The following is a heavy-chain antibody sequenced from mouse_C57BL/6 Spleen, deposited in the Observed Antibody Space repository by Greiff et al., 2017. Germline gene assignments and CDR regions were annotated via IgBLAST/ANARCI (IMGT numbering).Heavy chain of an antibody. J-gene: IGHJ4*01. Sequence: VQRVESGPELVKPGASVKISCKASGYAFSSSWMNWVKQRPGKGLEWIGQIYPGDGDTNYNGKFKGKATLTADKSSSTAYMQLSSLTSEDSAVYFCARDYYGSSYAMDYWGQGTSVTVSS. CDR2: IYPGDGDT. CDR3: ARDYYGSSYAMDY. D-gene: IGHD1-1*01. CDR1: GYAFSSSW. V-gene: IGHV1-82*01.